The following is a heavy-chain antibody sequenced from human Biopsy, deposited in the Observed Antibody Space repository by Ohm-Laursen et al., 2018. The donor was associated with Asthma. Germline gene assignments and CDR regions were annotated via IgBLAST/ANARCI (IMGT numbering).Heavy chain of an antibody. CDR2: ISWNSATI. CDR1: GFKFDEYT. J-gene: IGHJ4*02. D-gene: IGHD3-22*01. CDR3: AKVRSDWVITESFDY. V-gene: IGHV3-9*01. Sequence: SLRLSCAAPGFKFDEYTMHWVRQAPGKGLEWVSGISWNSATIGYADSVEGRFTISRDNAKNSVLLHMDSLRPEDTAFYYCAKVRSDWVITESFDYWGQGVLVTVSS.